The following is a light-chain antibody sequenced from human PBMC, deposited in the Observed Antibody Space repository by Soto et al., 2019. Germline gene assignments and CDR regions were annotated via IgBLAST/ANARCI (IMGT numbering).Light chain of an antibody. V-gene: IGKV3D-15*01. CDR3: QQYNNWPPIT. CDR2: DAS. J-gene: IGKJ5*01. Sequence: TVITQSPSTLSVSAGERATLSCRARQSVRSNLAWYQQKPGQAPRLLIYDASTRATGIPARFSGSGSGTEFILTISSLQSEDFGVYYCQQYNNWPPITFGQGTRLEIK. CDR1: QSVRSN.